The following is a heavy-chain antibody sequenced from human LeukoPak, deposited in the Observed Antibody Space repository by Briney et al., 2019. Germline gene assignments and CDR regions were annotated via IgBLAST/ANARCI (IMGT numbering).Heavy chain of an antibody. CDR3: AKDRDPPRYGYNLKGPFDY. CDR2: VSDDVTNK. V-gene: IGHV3-30*18. Sequence: GGSLRLSCAASGFTFSTYGMHWVRKAPGKGLEWVAVVSDDVTNKYYADSVKGRFTISRDNSKNTLYLQMNSLRAEDTAVYYCAKDRDPPRYGYNLKGPFDYWGQGTLVTVSS. D-gene: IGHD5-24*01. CDR1: GFTFSTYG. J-gene: IGHJ4*02.